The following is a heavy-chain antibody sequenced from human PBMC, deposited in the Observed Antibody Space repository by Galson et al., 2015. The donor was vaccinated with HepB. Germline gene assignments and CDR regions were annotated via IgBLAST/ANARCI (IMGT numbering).Heavy chain of an antibody. V-gene: IGHV3-7*03. CDR1: EFTFSSYW. Sequence: SLRLSCAASEFTFSSYWMNWVRQAPGKGLEWVANINPDGSEKYYVASLKGRFTISRDNAKNSLYLQMDSLRAEDTAVHYCARRISLVRGIITKPDHYYGMDVWGQGTTVTVAS. CDR3: ARRISLVRGIITKPDHYYGMDV. CDR2: INPDGSEK. D-gene: IGHD3-10*01. J-gene: IGHJ6*02.